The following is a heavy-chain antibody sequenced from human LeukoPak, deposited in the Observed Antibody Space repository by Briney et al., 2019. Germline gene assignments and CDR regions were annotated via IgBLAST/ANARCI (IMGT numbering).Heavy chain of an antibody. D-gene: IGHD5-12*01. CDR1: GFTFSDYY. CDR2: ISSSGRTI. J-gene: IGHJ5*02. V-gene: IGHV3-11*04. Sequence: GGSLRLSCAASGFTFSDYYMSWIRQAPGKGLEWVSNISSSGRTIYYADSVKGRFTISRDNAKNSLYLQMNSLRAEDTAVYYCARGSGYDRNWFDPWGQGTLVTVSS. CDR3: ARGSGYDRNWFDP.